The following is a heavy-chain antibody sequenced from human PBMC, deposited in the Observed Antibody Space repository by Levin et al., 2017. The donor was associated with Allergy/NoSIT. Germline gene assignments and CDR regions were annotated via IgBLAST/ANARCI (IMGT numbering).Heavy chain of an antibody. CDR1: GYTFTSYG. CDR3: ARDLSYYGSGSYYADY. CDR2: ISAYNGNT. Sequence: ASVKVSCKASGYTFTSYGISWVRQAPGQGLEWMGWISAYNGNTNYAQKLQGRVTMTTDTSTSTAYMELRSLRSDDTDVYYCARDLSYYGSGSYYADYWGQGTLVTVSS. J-gene: IGHJ4*02. V-gene: IGHV1-18*01. D-gene: IGHD3-10*01.